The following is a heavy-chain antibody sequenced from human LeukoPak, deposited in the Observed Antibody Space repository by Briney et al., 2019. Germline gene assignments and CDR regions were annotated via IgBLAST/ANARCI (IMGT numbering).Heavy chain of an antibody. CDR3: AKSLRIGFFDS. J-gene: IGHJ4*02. D-gene: IGHD5/OR15-5a*01. Sequence: GGSLRLSCAASGFTFNSYALNWVRQAPGKGLEWVSAISGSGGGTYYADSVKGRFTISRDNSKNTLYLQMSSLRAEDTAVYYCAKSLRIGFFDSWGQGTLVTVSS. V-gene: IGHV3-23*01. CDR2: ISGSGGGT. CDR1: GFTFNSYA.